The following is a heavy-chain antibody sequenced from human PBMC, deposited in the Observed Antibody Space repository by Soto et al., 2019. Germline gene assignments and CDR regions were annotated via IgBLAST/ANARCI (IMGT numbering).Heavy chain of an antibody. J-gene: IGHJ4*02. CDR2: INPNSGGT. CDR3: ARGGDYGPWYFDY. Sequence: ASVKVSCKDSGYTFTGYYMHWVRQAPGQGLEWMGWINPNSGGTNYAQKFQGWVTMTRDTSISTAYMELSRLRSDDTAVYYCARGGDYGPWYFDYWGQGTLVTVSS. D-gene: IGHD4-17*01. V-gene: IGHV1-2*04. CDR1: GYTFTGYY.